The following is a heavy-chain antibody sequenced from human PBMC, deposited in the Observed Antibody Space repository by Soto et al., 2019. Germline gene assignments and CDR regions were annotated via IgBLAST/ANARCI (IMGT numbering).Heavy chain of an antibody. J-gene: IGHJ6*02. CDR3: GGQYSRRQGGIGGGMDV. Sequence: QVQLVQSGAEVKKPGSSVKVSCKASGGTFSSYAISWVRQAPGQGLEWMGGIIPIFGTANYAQKFQGRVTITADESTSTAYMELSRLRSEDTAVDYWGGQYSRRQGGIGGGMDVWGQGTTVTVSS. D-gene: IGHD6-6*01. CDR2: IIPIFGTA. V-gene: IGHV1-69*01. CDR1: GGTFSSYA.